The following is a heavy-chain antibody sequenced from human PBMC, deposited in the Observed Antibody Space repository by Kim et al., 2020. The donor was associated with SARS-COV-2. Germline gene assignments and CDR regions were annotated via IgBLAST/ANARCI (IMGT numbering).Heavy chain of an antibody. CDR1: GFTFEDYG. V-gene: IGHV3-20*01. CDR2: INRNGRST. J-gene: IGHJ6*02. Sequence: GGSLRLSCAASGFTFEDYGMSWVRQAPGKGLECASAINRNGRSTGYADSVKGRFTISRDNAKNSLYLQMNSLRAEDTALYHCARVPYYYYGMDVWGQGTTVTVSS. CDR3: ARVPYYYYGMDV.